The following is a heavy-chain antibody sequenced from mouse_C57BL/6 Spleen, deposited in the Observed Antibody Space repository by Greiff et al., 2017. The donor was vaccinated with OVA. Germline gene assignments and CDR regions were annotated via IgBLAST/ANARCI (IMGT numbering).Heavy chain of an antibody. V-gene: IGHV1-53*01. CDR1: GYTFTSYW. D-gene: IGHD2-2*01. Sequence: VQLQQPGTELVKPGASVKLSCKASGYTFTSYWMHWVKQRPGQGLEWIGNINPSNGGTNYNEKFKSKATLTVDKSSSTAYMQLSSLTSEDSAVYYCARSDGYVPVRYFDVWGTGTTVTVSS. J-gene: IGHJ1*03. CDR2: INPSNGGT. CDR3: ARSDGYVPVRYFDV.